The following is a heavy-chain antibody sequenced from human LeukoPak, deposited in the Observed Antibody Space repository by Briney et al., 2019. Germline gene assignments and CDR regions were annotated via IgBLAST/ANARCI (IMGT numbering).Heavy chain of an antibody. D-gene: IGHD2-8*01. J-gene: IGHJ4*02. CDR2: ISGSGGST. Sequence: GGSLRLSCAASGFTFKNYAMSWVRQAPGKGLEWVSAISGSGGSTYYADSVKGRFTISRDNSKNTLYLQMNSLRAEDTAVYYCAKAAIVLMVYANYDYWGQGTLVTVSS. V-gene: IGHV3-23*01. CDR3: AKAAIVLMVYANYDY. CDR1: GFTFKNYA.